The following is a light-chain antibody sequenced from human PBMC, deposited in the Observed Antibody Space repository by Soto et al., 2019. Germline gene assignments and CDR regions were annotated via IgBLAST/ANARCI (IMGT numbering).Light chain of an antibody. CDR3: PQQNIYPCT. CDR2: ATS. Sequence: DIQMTQSPSAMSASVGDRVTITCRASQGISNYLAWFQQKPGKVPEHLIYATSSLQCGVPSRFRGSGSGTEFTLTISSLQPEDSATYYCPQQNIYPCTFGQGTKVQI. CDR1: QGISNY. J-gene: IGKJ1*01. V-gene: IGKV1-17*03.